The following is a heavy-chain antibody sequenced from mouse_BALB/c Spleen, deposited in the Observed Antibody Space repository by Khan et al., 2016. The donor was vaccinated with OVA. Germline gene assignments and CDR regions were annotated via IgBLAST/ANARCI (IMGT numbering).Heavy chain of an antibody. V-gene: IGHV2-6-1*01. Sequence: QVQLKQSGPGLVAPSQSLSITCTISGFSLTNYGVHWVRQPPGKGLEWLGVIWTDGSTTYNSALKSRLTITKDNSKSQVFLKMNSLQTDDTAIYFCARQPYYHYNVRDYWGQGTSVTVSS. CDR2: IWTDGST. CDR3: ARQPYYHYNVRDY. J-gene: IGHJ4*01. D-gene: IGHD2-4*01. CDR1: GFSLTNYG.